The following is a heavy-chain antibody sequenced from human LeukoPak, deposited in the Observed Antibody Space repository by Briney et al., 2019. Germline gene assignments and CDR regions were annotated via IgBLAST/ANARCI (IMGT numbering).Heavy chain of an antibody. CDR1: GGSISSSSYY. CDR2: IYSSGST. V-gene: IGHV4-39*01. J-gene: IGHJ4*01. Sequence: SEALSLTCTVSGGSISSSSYYWGWIRQPPGKGLEWIGSIYSSGSTYYNSSLKSRVTISIDTSKNQVSLKMSSVTAADTAVYYCAKSGGYGLIDYWGQGTLVTVSS. CDR3: AKSGGYGLIDY. D-gene: IGHD6-25*01.